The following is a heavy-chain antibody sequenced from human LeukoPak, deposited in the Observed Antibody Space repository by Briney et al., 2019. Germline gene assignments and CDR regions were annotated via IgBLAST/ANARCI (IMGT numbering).Heavy chain of an antibody. CDR3: ARDTGPSIYYYYMDV. J-gene: IGHJ6*03. CDR1: GGSTRLSE. Sequence: SGIRSSTVSVLGGSTRLSESSWCGQPPGKGLGGMGRIYTSGSTNYNPSLKSRVTISVDKSKNQFSLQLSSVTAADTAVYYCARDTGPSIYYYYMDVWGKGTTVTVSS. CDR2: IYTSGST. V-gene: IGHV4-4*07.